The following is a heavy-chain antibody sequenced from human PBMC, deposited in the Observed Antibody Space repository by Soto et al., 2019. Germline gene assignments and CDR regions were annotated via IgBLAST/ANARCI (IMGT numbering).Heavy chain of an antibody. V-gene: IGHV3-30-3*01. Sequence: PGGSLRLSCAASGFTFSSYAMHWVRQAPGKGLEWVAVISYDGSNKYYADSVKGRFTISRDNSKNTLYLQMNSLRAEDTAVYYCARDTYYDFWSGFRTWFDPWGQGTLVTVS. D-gene: IGHD3-3*01. CDR3: ARDTYYDFWSGFRTWFDP. CDR1: GFTFSSYA. J-gene: IGHJ5*02. CDR2: ISYDGSNK.